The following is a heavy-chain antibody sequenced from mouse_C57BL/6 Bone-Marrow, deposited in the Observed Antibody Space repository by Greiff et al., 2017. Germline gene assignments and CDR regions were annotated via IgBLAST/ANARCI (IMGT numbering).Heavy chain of an antibody. V-gene: IGHV5-17*01. CDR3: ARPSRNYFDY. CDR1: GFTFSDYG. Sequence: EVHLVESGGGLVKPGGSLKLSCAASGFTFSDYGMHWVRQAPEKGLEWVAYISSGSSTIYYADTVKGRFTISRDNAKNTLFLQMTSLRSEDTAMYYCARPSRNYFDYWGQGTTLTVSS. J-gene: IGHJ2*01. D-gene: IGHD1-1*01. CDR2: ISSGSSTI.